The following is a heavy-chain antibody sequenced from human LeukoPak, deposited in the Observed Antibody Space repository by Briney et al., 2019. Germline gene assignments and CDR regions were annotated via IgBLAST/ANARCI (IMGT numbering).Heavy chain of an antibody. CDR2: LIPSGGSP. Sequence: ASVKVSCKASGYTFTDFYIHWVRQAPGQGLEWMAKLIPSGGSPSYAQNFQGRVTVTRDTSTSTVHMELSSLRSDDSAVYYCARGAHQHSDSWGQGTLVSVSS. CDR1: GYTFTDFY. D-gene: IGHD2-2*01. V-gene: IGHV1-46*01. J-gene: IGHJ4*02. CDR3: ARGAHQHSDS.